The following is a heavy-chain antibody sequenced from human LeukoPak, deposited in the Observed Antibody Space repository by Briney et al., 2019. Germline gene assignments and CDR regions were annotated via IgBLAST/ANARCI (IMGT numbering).Heavy chain of an antibody. J-gene: IGHJ4*02. V-gene: IGHV3-30*03. CDR2: ISNDGSNK. CDR3: ARERGHLDY. CDR1: GFTFSSYG. D-gene: IGHD6-25*01. Sequence: GGSLRLSCAVSGFTFSSYGMHWVRQAPGKGLEWVAVISNDGSNKYFAESVKGRFTISRDNSKNTLNLQMNSLRAEDTAVYYCARERGHLDYWGQGTLVTVSS.